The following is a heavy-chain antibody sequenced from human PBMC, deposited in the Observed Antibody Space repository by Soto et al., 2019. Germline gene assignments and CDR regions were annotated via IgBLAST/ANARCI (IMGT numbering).Heavy chain of an antibody. Sequence: QVQLVQSGAEVKKPGSSVKVSCKASGGTFSSYAISWVRQAPGQGLEWMGGIIPIFGTANYAQKFQGRVTITADDSTSTAYMELSSLRSEDTAVYYCARGPPGPMIVVAAFDIWGQGTMVTVSS. J-gene: IGHJ3*02. V-gene: IGHV1-69*01. CDR1: GGTFSSYA. CDR3: ARGPPGPMIVVAAFDI. D-gene: IGHD3-22*01. CDR2: IIPIFGTA.